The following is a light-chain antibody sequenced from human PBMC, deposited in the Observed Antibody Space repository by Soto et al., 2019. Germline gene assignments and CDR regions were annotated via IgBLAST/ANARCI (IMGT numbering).Light chain of an antibody. Sequence: EIVMTQSPATLSVSPGERATLSCRASQSVSSNLAWYQQTPGQAPRLLIYGASTRATGIPDRFSGSGSGTEFSLTINSLQSEDFAVYYCHHYNNWWAFGQGTKVDIK. CDR1: QSVSSN. J-gene: IGKJ1*01. CDR2: GAS. V-gene: IGKV3-15*01. CDR3: HHYNNWWA.